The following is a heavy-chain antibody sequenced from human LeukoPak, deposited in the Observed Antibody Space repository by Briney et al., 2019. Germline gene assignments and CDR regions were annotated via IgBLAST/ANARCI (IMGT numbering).Heavy chain of an antibody. J-gene: IGHJ6*03. Sequence: GGSLRLSCAASGFTFSSYWMSWVRQAPGKGLEWVANIKQDGSEKYYVDSVKGRFTISRDNAKNSLYLQMNSLRAEDTAVYYCAREGSSWYTYYYYMDVWGKGTTVTVS. V-gene: IGHV3-7*01. CDR3: AREGSSWYTYYYYMDV. D-gene: IGHD6-13*01. CDR2: IKQDGSEK. CDR1: GFTFSSYW.